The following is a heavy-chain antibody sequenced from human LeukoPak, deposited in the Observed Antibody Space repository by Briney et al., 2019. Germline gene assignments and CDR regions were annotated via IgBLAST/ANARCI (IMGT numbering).Heavy chain of an antibody. V-gene: IGHV1-8*01. D-gene: IGHD2-15*01. CDR2: MNPNSGNT. CDR1: GYTFTSYD. CDR3: ARAFYPSASPIVADYYYYYYMDV. J-gene: IGHJ6*03. Sequence: ASVKVSCKASGYTFTSYDINWVRQATGQGLEWMGWMNPNSGNTGYAQKFQGRVTMTRNTSISTAYMELSSLRSEDTAVYYCARAFYPSASPIVADYYYYYYMDVWGKGTTVTISS.